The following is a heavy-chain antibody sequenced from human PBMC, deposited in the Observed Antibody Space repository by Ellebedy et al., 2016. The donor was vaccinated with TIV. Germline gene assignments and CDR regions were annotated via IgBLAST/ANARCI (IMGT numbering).Heavy chain of an antibody. J-gene: IGHJ3*02. Sequence: GESLKISXKGSGYSFTSYWIGWVRQMPGKGLEWMGIIYPGDSDTRYSPSFQGQVTISADKSISTAYLQWSSLKASDTAMYYCARRFLRLGELSLGAFDIWGQGTMVTVSS. CDR1: GYSFTSYW. CDR2: IYPGDSDT. D-gene: IGHD3-16*02. CDR3: ARRFLRLGELSLGAFDI. V-gene: IGHV5-51*01.